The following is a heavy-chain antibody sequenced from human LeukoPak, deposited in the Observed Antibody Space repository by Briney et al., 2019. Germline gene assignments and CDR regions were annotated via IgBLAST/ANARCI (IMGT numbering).Heavy chain of an antibody. Sequence: ASVKVSCKASGYTFSRYGIIWVRQAPGQGLEWMGWISVYNDNINYAQKLQGRVTMTTDTSTSTAYMELRSLRSDDTAVYYCARGGSSTDSGYSTRHPDYWGQGTLVAVSS. J-gene: IGHJ4*02. CDR1: GYTFSRYG. CDR3: ARGGSSTDSGYSTRHPDY. D-gene: IGHD5-12*01. CDR2: ISVYNDNI. V-gene: IGHV1-18*01.